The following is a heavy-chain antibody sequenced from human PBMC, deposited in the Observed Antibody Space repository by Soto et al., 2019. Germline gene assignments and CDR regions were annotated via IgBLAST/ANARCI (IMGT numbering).Heavy chain of an antibody. CDR1: GASICGFY. Sequence: SETLSLTCTVSGASICGFYWSWIRQTPGKGLEWIAYLYYSGSTNYNPSLKSRVTVSSDMSKNQLSLKLSSVTAADTAIYYCARHTPYTSSWSPNFDSWGQGALVTVSS. J-gene: IGHJ4*02. CDR3: ARHTPYTSSWSPNFDS. CDR2: LYYSGST. V-gene: IGHV4-59*08. D-gene: IGHD6-13*01.